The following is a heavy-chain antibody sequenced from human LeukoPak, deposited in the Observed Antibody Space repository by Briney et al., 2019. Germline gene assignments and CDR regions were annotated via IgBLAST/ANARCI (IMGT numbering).Heavy chain of an antibody. CDR3: AREGARGSYSGY. D-gene: IGHD1-26*01. V-gene: IGHV4-31*02. CDR1: GFTFSSYAMH. Sequence: LRLSCAASGFTFSSYAMHWVRQHPGKGLEWIGYIYYSGSTYYNPSLKSRVTISVDTSKNQFSLKLSSVTAADTAVYYCAREGARGSYSGYWGQGTLVTVSS. J-gene: IGHJ4*02. CDR2: IYYSGST.